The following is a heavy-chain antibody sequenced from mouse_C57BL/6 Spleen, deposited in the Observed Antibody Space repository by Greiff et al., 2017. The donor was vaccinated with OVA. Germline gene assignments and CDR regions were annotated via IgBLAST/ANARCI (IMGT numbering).Heavy chain of an antibody. CDR3: ARGDSNYPFAY. V-gene: IGHV1-82*01. CDR2: IYPGDGDT. CDR1: GYAFSSSW. D-gene: IGHD2-5*01. J-gene: IGHJ3*01. Sequence: QVHVKQSGPELVKPGASVKISCKASGYAFSSSWMNWVKQRPGKGLEWIGRIYPGDGDTNYNGKFKGKATLTADKSSSTAYMQLSSLTSEDSAVDFCARGDSNYPFAYWGQGTLVTVSA.